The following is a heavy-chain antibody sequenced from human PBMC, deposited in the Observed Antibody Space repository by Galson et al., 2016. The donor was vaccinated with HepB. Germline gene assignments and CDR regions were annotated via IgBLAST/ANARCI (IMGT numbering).Heavy chain of an antibody. CDR2: ISSSSSYI. D-gene: IGHD6-19*01. CDR3: ASLFSAAVAGYWYFDL. CDR1: GFTFSSHS. J-gene: IGHJ2*01. V-gene: IGHV3-21*01. Sequence: SLRLSCAASGFTFSSHSMNWVRQAPGKGLEWVSSISSSSSYIYYADSVKGRFTISRDNAKNSLYLQMNSLRAEDTAVYYCASLFSAAVAGYWYFDLWGRGTLVTVSS.